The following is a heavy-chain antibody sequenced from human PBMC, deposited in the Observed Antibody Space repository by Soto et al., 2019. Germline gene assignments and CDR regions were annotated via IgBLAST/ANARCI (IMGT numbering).Heavy chain of an antibody. Sequence: SVKVSCKASGGTFSSYAISWVRQAPGQGLEWMGGIIPIFGTANYAQKFQGRVTITADESTSTAYMELSSLRAEDTAVYYCARAITGTYDAFGIWGQGTMVTVSS. D-gene: IGHD1-20*01. CDR1: GGTFSSYA. CDR3: ARAITGTYDAFGI. V-gene: IGHV1-69*13. J-gene: IGHJ3*02. CDR2: IIPIFGTA.